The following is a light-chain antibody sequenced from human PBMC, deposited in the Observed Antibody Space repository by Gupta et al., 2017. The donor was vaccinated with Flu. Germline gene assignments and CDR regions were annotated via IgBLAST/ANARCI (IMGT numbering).Light chain of an antibody. Sequence: QTVVTQEPSFSVSPGGTVTLTCGLSPGSVPTSHYPSWYQQTPGQAPRTLIFNPNTRSSGVPDRFSGSILGNKAALTITRAQADDESVYYCGLYFHTAIWVFGGGTMRTVL. CDR3: GLYFHTAIWV. J-gene: IGLJ3*02. CDR2: NPN. V-gene: IGLV8-61*01. CDR1: PGSVPTSHY.